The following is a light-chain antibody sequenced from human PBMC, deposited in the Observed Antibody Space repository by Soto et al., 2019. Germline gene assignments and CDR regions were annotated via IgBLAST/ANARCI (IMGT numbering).Light chain of an antibody. Sequence: DTQMTQSPSSLSASVGDRVTITCRASQDIDHSLAWYQQKPGKVPNLLIYSASTLQSGVPSRFSGSGSGTDFTLTITSLQPEDVATYYCQEHYSGPPVAFGPGTKVDV. CDR3: QEHYSGPPVA. CDR2: SAS. J-gene: IGKJ3*01. V-gene: IGKV1-27*01. CDR1: QDIDHS.